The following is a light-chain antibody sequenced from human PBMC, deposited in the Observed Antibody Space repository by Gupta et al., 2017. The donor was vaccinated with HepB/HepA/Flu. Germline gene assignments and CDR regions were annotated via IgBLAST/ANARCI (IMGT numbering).Light chain of an antibody. CDR1: QSLLYRNGHNY. CDR3: MQALQTPIT. Sequence: DNGMTQSPLSLPVTPGEPASISCKSSQSLLYRNGHNYMDWYLQKPGQSPQILIYLGSYRASGVPDRFSGSGSGTDFTLKISRVEAEDVGVYYCMQALQTPITFGQGTRLEIK. J-gene: IGKJ5*01. V-gene: IGKV2-28*01. CDR2: LGS.